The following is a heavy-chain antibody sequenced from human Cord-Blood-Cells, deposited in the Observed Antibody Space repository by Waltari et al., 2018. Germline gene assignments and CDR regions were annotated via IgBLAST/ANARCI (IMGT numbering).Heavy chain of an antibody. V-gene: IGHV1-2*02. J-gene: IGHJ1*01. CDR1: GYTFTGHQ. CDR2: INPNSGGT. Sequence: QVQLVQSGAEVKKPGASVKVSCKASGYTFTGHQMHWARQAPGQGLEWMGWINPNSGGTNYEQKFQGRVTMTRDTSISTAYMELSRLRSDDTAVYYCARVSGAVVEYFQHWGQGTLVTVSS. D-gene: IGHD3-22*01. CDR3: ARVSGAVVEYFQH.